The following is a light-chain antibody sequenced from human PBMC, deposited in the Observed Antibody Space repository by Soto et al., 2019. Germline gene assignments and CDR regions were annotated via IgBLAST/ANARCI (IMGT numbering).Light chain of an antibody. CDR2: GAS. Sequence: EMTQSGCTLSLSPGERATLSCRASQSVASRNLAWYQQKSGQAPRLLIYGASSRAIHTPDRFSGSGSGTDFTLTISGLEPEDFAVYYCQHFGNSLWTFGQVAKVDVK. CDR3: QHFGNSLWT. CDR1: QSVASRN. V-gene: IGKV3-20*01. J-gene: IGKJ1*01.